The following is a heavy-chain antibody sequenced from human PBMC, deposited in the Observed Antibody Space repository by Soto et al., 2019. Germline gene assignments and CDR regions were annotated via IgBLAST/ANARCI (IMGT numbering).Heavy chain of an antibody. CDR1: VYPFNSYG. CDR2: ISAYNGNK. CDR3: ARDSPPVDY. Sequence: QVQLVQSGAEVKKPGASVKVSCKAPVYPFNSYGISWVRQAPGQGLEWMGWISAYNGNKKYAQKLQGRVTMTTDTSTSTAYLEPRSLGSDDTAVYYCARDSPPVDYWGQGTLVTVSS. V-gene: IGHV1-18*01. J-gene: IGHJ4*02.